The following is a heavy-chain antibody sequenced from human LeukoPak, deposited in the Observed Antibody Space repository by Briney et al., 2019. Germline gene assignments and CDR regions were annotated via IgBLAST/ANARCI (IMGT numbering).Heavy chain of an antibody. CDR3: ARDYDSSGYHDY. D-gene: IGHD3-22*01. CDR2: INSDGSST. CDR1: GLTFSSYW. Sequence: PGGSLRLSCAASGLTFSSYWMHWVRQAPGKGLVWVSRINSDGSSTSYADSVKGRFTISRDNAKNTLYLQMNSLRAEDTAVYYCARDYDSSGYHDYWGQGTLVTASS. J-gene: IGHJ4*02. V-gene: IGHV3-74*01.